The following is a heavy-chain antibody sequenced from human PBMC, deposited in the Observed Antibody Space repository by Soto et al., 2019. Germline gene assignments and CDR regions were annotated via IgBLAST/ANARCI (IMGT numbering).Heavy chain of an antibody. D-gene: IGHD6-19*01. CDR1: GGSISSYY. V-gene: IGHV4-59*08. CDR2: IYYSGST. J-gene: IGHJ4*02. Sequence: SETLSLTCTVSGGSISSYYWSWIRQPPGKGLEWIGYIYYSGSTNYNPSLKSRVTISVDTSKNQFSLKLSSVTAADTAVYYCARHSAVAGMTAFDYWGQGTLVTVSS. CDR3: ARHSAVAGMTAFDY.